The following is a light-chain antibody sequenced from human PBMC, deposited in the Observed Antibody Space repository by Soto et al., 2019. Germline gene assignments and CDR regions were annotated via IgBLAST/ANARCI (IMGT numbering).Light chain of an antibody. J-gene: IGKJ1*01. V-gene: IGKV4-1*01. CDR2: WAS. Sequence: DIVMTQSPDSLAVSLGERATINCKSSQSVLYSSNNKNYLAWYQQKPGQPPKLLIYWASTRESGVPDRFSGSWSGTDFTHTISSLKAEDVAVYYCQQYYSTSWTFGQGTKVEIK. CDR3: QQYYSTSWT. CDR1: QSVLYSSNNKNY.